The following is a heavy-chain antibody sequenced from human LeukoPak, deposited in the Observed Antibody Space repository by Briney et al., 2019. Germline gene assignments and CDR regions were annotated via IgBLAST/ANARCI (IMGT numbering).Heavy chain of an antibody. CDR3: ARDPEGAITPEN. CDR2: INQDGSEK. D-gene: IGHD1-26*01. Sequence: GGSLRLSCAASGFTFSSYWMSWVRQAPGKGLEWVATINQDGSEKYYVDSVKGRFTISRDNAKNSLYLQMNSLRAEDTAVYYCARDPEGAITPENWGQGTLVTVSS. V-gene: IGHV3-7*01. J-gene: IGHJ4*02. CDR1: GFTFSSYW.